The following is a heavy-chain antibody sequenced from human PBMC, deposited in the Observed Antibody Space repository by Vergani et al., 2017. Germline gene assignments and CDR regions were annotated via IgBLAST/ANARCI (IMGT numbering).Heavy chain of an antibody. CDR3: GRVADFYGLGSRLLDL. V-gene: IGHV4-59*01. J-gene: IGHJ5*02. CDR1: GGSMSGYY. D-gene: IGHD3-10*01. Sequence: QVRLQESGPGLVKPSETLSLTCSVSGGSMSGYYWGWIRQPPGKELEWIGYMYHSGSTNYNPSLETRVTISGGTSKNQFSLKLNSVTAADTAVYYCGRVADFYGLGSRLLDLWGQGILVTVSS. CDR2: MYHSGST.